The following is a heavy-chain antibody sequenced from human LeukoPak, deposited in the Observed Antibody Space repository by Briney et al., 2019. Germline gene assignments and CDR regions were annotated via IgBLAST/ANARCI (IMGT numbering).Heavy chain of an antibody. Sequence: SETLSLTCTVSGGSISSYYWSWIRQPPGKGLEWIGYIYYSGSTNYNPSLKSRVTISVDTSKNQFSLKLSSVTAADTAVYYCARDRPNYYYDSSGFQHWGQGTLVTVSS. CDR1: GGSISSYY. V-gene: IGHV4-59*01. D-gene: IGHD3-22*01. CDR3: ARDRPNYYYDSSGFQH. CDR2: IYYSGST. J-gene: IGHJ1*01.